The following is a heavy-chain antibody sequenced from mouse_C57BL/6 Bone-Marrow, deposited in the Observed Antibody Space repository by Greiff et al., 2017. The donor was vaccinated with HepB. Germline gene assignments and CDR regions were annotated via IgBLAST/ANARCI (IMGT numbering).Heavy chain of an antibody. J-gene: IGHJ2*01. V-gene: IGHV14-4*01. CDR2: IDPENGDT. CDR3: TTPTVVPDY. Sequence: EVKLMESVAELVRPGASVKLSCTASGFNIKNTYMHWVKQRPEQGLEWIGWIDPENGDTEYASKFQGKATITADTSSNTAYLQLSSLTSEDTAVYYCTTPTVVPDYWGQGTTLTVSS. D-gene: IGHD1-1*01. CDR1: GFNIKNTY.